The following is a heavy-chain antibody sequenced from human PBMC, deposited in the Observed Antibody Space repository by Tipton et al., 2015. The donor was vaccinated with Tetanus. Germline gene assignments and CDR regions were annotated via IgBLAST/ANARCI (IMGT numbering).Heavy chain of an antibody. D-gene: IGHD7-27*01. V-gene: IGHV5-51*01. Sequence: QLVQSGPEVKKPRESLKISCQGSGYNFNLYWIAWVRQMPGKGLEWMGIIYPGDSDTTYSPSFQGQVTISADRSISTAYLQWSSLKPSDTAVFFCARRLGPYTGDQIWHFDLWGRGTLVTVSS. CDR2: IYPGDSDT. CDR1: GYNFNLYW. CDR3: ARRLGPYTGDQIWHFDL. J-gene: IGHJ2*01.